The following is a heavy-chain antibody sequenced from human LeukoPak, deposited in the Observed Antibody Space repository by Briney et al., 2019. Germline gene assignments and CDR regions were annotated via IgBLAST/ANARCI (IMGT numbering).Heavy chain of an antibody. D-gene: IGHD3-22*01. Sequence: SETLSLTCTASGGSISTYYWSWIRQPPGKGLEWIGYIYYSGSTKYNPSLKSRVTISVDTSKNQFSLKLTSVTAADTAVYYCARPAHDSGGYYWFDPWGQGTLVTVSS. CDR2: IYYSGST. CDR3: ARPAHDSGGYYWFDP. CDR1: GGSISTYY. V-gene: IGHV4-59*08. J-gene: IGHJ5*02.